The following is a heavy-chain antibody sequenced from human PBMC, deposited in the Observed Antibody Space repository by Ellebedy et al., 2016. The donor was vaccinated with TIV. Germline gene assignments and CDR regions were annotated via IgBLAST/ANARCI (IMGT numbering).Heavy chain of an antibody. J-gene: IGHJ4*02. CDR2: IYYSGST. V-gene: IGHV4-59*01. CDR1: GGSISSYY. Sequence: MPSETLSLTCTVSGGSISSYYWSWIRQPPGKGLEWIGYIYYSGSTNYNPSLKSRVTISVDTSKNQFSLKLSSVTAADTAVYYCAGNVLRYFDWLLLPFDYWGQGTLVTVSS. D-gene: IGHD3-9*01. CDR3: AGNVLRYFDWLLLPFDY.